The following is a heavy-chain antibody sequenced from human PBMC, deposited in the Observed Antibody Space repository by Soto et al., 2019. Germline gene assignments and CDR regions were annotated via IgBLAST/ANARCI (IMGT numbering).Heavy chain of an antibody. CDR2: ISAYNGNT. CDR1: GYTFTSYG. CDR3: ARDEEDFGSCYDPYYYYMDV. J-gene: IGHJ6*03. Sequence: ASVKVSCKASGYTFTSYGISWVRQAPGQGLEWMGWISAYNGNTNYAQRLQGRVTMTTDTSTSTAYMELRSLRSDDAAVYYCARDEEDFGSCYDPYYYYMDVRGKGTTVTVSS. D-gene: IGHD3-3*01. V-gene: IGHV1-18*01.